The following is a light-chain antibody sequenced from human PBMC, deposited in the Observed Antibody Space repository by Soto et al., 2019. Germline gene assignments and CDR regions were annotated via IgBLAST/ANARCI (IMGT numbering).Light chain of an antibody. CDR3: HQYAMSPQT. CDR1: QMVPASY. J-gene: IGKJ4*01. V-gene: IGKV3-20*01. Sequence: EIVLTQSPGTLSLSPGERVTLSCRASQMVPASYLAWYQQKPGQAPRLLIYGATNRATGIPDRFSGRGTGTVFTLIISILEAEYFADYCCHQYAMSPQTFGGGAKVEI. CDR2: GAT.